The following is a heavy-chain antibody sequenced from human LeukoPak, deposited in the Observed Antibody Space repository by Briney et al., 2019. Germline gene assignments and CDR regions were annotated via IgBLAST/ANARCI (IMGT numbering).Heavy chain of an antibody. D-gene: IGHD6-19*01. CDR2: IYTSGST. CDR3: ARNVGWYSHDS. J-gene: IGHJ4*02. V-gene: IGHV4-4*09. CDR1: DGSISNYY. Sequence: SETLSLTCTVSDGSISNYYWSWIRQPPGKGLEWIGYIYTSGSTNYNPSLKSRVTISVDTSKNQFSLKLSSVTAADTAVYYCARNVGWYSHDSWGQGTLVTVSS.